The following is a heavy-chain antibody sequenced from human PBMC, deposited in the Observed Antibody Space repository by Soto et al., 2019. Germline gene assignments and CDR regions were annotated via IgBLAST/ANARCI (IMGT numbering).Heavy chain of an antibody. CDR1: GYTFTTYD. V-gene: IGHV1-8*01. Sequence: QAQLVQSGAEVRKPGASVKVSCKASGYTFTTYDINWVRQAPGQGLEWLGWMDPNSGSTGYAQSFQGRITMTRNISRNTAHMELSSLQSEDTAVYYCARERKFDFWRKGLDVWGQGTTVTVSS. J-gene: IGHJ6*02. CDR2: MDPNSGST. D-gene: IGHD3-3*01. CDR3: ARERKFDFWRKGLDV.